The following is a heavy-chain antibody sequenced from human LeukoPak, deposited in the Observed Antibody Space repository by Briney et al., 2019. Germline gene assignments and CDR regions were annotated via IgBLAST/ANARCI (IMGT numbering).Heavy chain of an antibody. CDR3: ARGIWSADY. CDR1: GYTFTGYY. D-gene: IGHD2-8*02. J-gene: IGHJ4*02. V-gene: IGHV1-2*04. CDR2: INPNSGGT. Sequence: GASVTDSFTASGYTFTGYYMHWVRQAPGQGLEWMGWINPNSGGTNYAQKFQGWVTMTRDTSISTAYMELSRLRSDDTAVYYCARGIWSADYWGQGTLVTVSS.